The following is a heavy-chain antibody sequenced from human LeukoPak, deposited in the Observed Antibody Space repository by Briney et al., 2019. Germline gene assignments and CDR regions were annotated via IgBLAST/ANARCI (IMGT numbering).Heavy chain of an antibody. D-gene: IGHD1-26*01. J-gene: IGHJ4*02. CDR2: VYYTGST. V-gene: IGHV4-39*07. CDR1: GASITNSLYY. CDR3: ARAGSRGSYFLPGLFDY. Sequence: SETLSLTCTVSGASITNSLYYWGWIRQPPGKGLEWIATVYYTGSTYYNPSLKSRVTMSVDTSKNQFSLKLSSVTAADTAVYYCARAGSRGSYFLPGLFDYWGQGTLVTVSS.